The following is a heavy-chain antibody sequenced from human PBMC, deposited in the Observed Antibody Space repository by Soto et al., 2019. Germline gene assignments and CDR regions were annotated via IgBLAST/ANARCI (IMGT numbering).Heavy chain of an antibody. CDR2: ISSSSSYI. V-gene: IGHV3-21*01. CDR1: GFTFSSYS. D-gene: IGHD2-15*01. CDR3: AREEGMCSGGSCGPTFDY. Sequence: GGSLRLSCAASGFTFSSYSMNWVRQAPGKGLEWVSSISSSSSYIYYADSVKGRFTISRDNAKNSLYLQMNSLRAEDTAVYYCAREEGMCSGGSCGPTFDYWGQGTLVTVSS. J-gene: IGHJ4*02.